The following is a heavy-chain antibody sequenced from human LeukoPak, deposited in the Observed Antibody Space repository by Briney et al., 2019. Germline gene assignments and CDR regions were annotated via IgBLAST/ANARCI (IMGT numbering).Heavy chain of an antibody. J-gene: IGHJ4*02. Sequence: GGSLRLSCAASGFTSSSYAMSCVRQAPGKGLEWVSGTSGSGRSIHYADSVKGRFTISRDNSKNTLYLQMNSLRADDTAVYYCAKDMNSWRDGSGLGDYFDYWGQGTLVTVSS. D-gene: IGHD6-19*01. CDR3: AKDMNSWRDGSGLGDYFDY. CDR1: GFTSSSYA. CDR2: TSGSGRSI. V-gene: IGHV3-23*01.